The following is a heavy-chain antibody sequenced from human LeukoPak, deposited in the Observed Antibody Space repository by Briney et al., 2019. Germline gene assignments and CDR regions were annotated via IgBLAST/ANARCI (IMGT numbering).Heavy chain of an antibody. Sequence: PPETLSLTCTLYGGSFSAHYWSWIRQPPGKALEWIGEIDHRGSTHYNASLMSRVAMSIDTSNNHFSLKLRSVTAADTAVYYCARRTPQMTTNEYALDIWGQGALVTVSS. V-gene: IGHV4-34*01. D-gene: IGHD5-24*01. CDR2: IDHRGST. CDR3: ARRTPQMTTNEYALDI. J-gene: IGHJ3*02. CDR1: GGSFSAHY.